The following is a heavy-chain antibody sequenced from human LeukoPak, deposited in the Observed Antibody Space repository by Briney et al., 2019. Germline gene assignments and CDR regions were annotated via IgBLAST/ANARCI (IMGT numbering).Heavy chain of an antibody. V-gene: IGHV6-1*01. CDR1: GDSVSSNSAA. Sequence: SRTLSLTCALSGDSVSSNSAAWNWVRQSPSRGLEWLGRTYYRSKWYTDYAESGKSRITINPDTSKNQLSLQVNSVTPEDTAVYYCARGSSRIYYYDSSGYSHAFDYWGQGILVTVSS. D-gene: IGHD3-22*01. CDR2: TYYRSKWYT. CDR3: ARGSSRIYYYDSSGYSHAFDY. J-gene: IGHJ4*02.